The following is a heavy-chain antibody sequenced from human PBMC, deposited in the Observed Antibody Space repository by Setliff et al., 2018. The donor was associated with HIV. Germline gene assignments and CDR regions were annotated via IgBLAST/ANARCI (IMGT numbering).Heavy chain of an antibody. CDR3: ARNPCSGGSCPDAFDI. D-gene: IGHD2-15*01. CDR2: IYYSGST. Sequence: SETLSLTCTVSGGSISSYYWSWIRQPPGKGLEWIGYIYYSGSTNYKPSLKSRVTISVDTSKNQFSLKLSSVTAADTAVYYCARNPCSGGSCPDAFDIWGQGTMVTVSS. V-gene: IGHV4-59*01. CDR1: GGSISSYY. J-gene: IGHJ3*02.